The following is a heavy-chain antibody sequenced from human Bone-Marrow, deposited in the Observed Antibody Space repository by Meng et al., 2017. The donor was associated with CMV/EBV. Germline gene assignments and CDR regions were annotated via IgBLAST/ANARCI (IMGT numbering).Heavy chain of an antibody. CDR3: ARQDIVVVPAAIGGELLEWFQH. V-gene: IGHV4-34*01. CDR2: INHSGST. D-gene: IGHD2-2*01. J-gene: IGHJ1*01. Sequence: SETLSLTCAVYGGSFSGYYWSWIRQPPGKGLEWIGEINHSGSTNYNPSLKSRVTISVDTSKNQFSLKLSSVTAADTAVYYCARQDIVVVPAAIGGELLEWFQHRGQGTLVTVSS. CDR1: GGSFSGYY.